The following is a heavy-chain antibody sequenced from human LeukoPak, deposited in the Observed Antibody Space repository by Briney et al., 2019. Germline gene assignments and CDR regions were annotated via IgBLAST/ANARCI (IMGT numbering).Heavy chain of an antibody. CDR1: GGSFSGYY. J-gene: IGHJ4*02. CDR3: AGVSITIFGVVIHHHFDY. CDR2: INHSGST. Sequence: SETLSLTCAVYGGSFSGYYWSWIRQPPGKGLEWIGEINHSGSTNYNPSLKSRVTISVDTSKNQFSLKLSSVTAADTAVYYCAGVSITIFGVVIHHHFDYWGQGTLVTVSS. V-gene: IGHV4-34*01. D-gene: IGHD3-3*01.